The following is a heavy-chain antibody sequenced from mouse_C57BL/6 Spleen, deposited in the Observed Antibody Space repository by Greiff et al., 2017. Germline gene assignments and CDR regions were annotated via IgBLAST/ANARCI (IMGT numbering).Heavy chain of an antibody. CDR1: GYSFTGYY. J-gene: IGHJ2*01. CDR2: INPSTGGT. V-gene: IGHV1-42*01. D-gene: IGHD2-5*01. CDR3: ARSHYSNPYFDY. Sequence: EVQLQQSGPELVKPGASVKISCKASGYSFTGYYMNWVKQSPEKSLEWIGEINPSTGGTTYNQKFKAKATLTVDKSSSTAYMQLKSLTSEDSAVYYCARSHYSNPYFDYWGQGTTLTVSS.